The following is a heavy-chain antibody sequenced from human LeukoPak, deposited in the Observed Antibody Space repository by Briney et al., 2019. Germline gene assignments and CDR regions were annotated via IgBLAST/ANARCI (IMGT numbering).Heavy chain of an antibody. V-gene: IGHV3-9*01. J-gene: IGHJ5*02. D-gene: IGHD2-8*02. CDR1: GFTFDDYA. CDR2: ISWNSGSI. Sequence: PGRSLRLSCAASGFTFDDYAMHWVRQAPGKGLEWVSGISWNSGSIGYADSVKGRFTISRDNAKNSLYLQMNSLRAEDTALYYCAKGPARILYWEGWFDPWGQGTLVTVSS. CDR3: AKGPARILYWEGWFDP.